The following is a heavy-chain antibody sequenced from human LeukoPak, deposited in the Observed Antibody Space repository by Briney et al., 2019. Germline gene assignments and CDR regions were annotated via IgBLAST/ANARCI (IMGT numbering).Heavy chain of an antibody. CDR3: ARGAPYRDSDDY. Sequence: GGSLRLSCAASGFIFRNYWMSWARQAPGKGLEWVANINQDGSVKNHVDSVKGRFTISRDNAKNSLYLQMNSLRPEDTAVYYCARGAPYRDSDDYWGQGTLVIVSS. CDR2: INQDGSVK. J-gene: IGHJ4*02. CDR1: GFIFRNYW. D-gene: IGHD1-26*01. V-gene: IGHV3-7*05.